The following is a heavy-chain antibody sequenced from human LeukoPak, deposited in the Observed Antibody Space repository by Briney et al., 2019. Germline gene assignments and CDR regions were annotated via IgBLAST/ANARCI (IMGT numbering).Heavy chain of an antibody. V-gene: IGHV3-30-3*01. CDR3: AREGLVVPAAEYGMDV. CDR1: GHTFTGYY. Sequence: SCKASGHTFTGYYMHWARRAPGKGLEWGAVKSYDGSNKYYADSVKGRFTISRDNSKNTLYLQMNSLRAEDTAVYYCAREGLVVPAAEYGMDVWGQGTTVTVSS. D-gene: IGHD2-2*01. J-gene: IGHJ6*02. CDR2: KSYDGSNK.